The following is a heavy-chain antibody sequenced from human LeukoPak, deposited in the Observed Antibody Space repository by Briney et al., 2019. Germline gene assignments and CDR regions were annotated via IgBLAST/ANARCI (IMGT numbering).Heavy chain of an antibody. Sequence: PGGSLRLSCAASGFTCSSYAMSWVRQAPGKGLEWVSAISGSGGSTYYADSVKGRFTISRDNSKNTLYLQMNSLRAEDTAVYYCAKPRACSSTSCYTFDYWGQGTLVTVSS. V-gene: IGHV3-23*01. D-gene: IGHD2-2*01. CDR3: AKPRACSSTSCYTFDY. J-gene: IGHJ4*02. CDR1: GFTCSSYA. CDR2: ISGSGGST.